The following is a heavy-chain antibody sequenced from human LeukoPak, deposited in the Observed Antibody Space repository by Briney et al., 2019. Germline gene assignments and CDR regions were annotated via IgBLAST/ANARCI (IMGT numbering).Heavy chain of an antibody. CDR1: GGSISSSSYY. CDR3: ARAISGSYYIDY. J-gene: IGHJ4*02. Sequence: PSETLSLTCTVSGGSISSSSYYWGWIRQPPGKGPEWIGSIYYSGSTYYNPSLKSRVTISVDTSKNQFSLKLSSVTAADTAVYYCARAISGSYYIDYWGQGTLVTVSS. CDR2: IYYSGST. V-gene: IGHV4-39*07. D-gene: IGHD1-26*01.